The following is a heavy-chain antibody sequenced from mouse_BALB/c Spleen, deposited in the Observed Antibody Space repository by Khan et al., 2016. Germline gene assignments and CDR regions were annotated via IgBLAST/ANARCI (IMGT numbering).Heavy chain of an antibody. J-gene: IGHJ3*01. CDR1: GCSLNTSGMG. D-gene: IGHD2-13*01. CDR3: AADDSFAY. Sequence: QVTLKESGPGILQPSQTLSLTCSFSGCSLNTSGMGVSWIRQPSGKGLEWLAHIYWDDDKRYNPSLKSRLTISKDTSTNQVFLKITSVDTADTATYYCAADDSFAYWGQGTLVTVSA. V-gene: IGHV8-12*01. CDR2: IYWDDDK.